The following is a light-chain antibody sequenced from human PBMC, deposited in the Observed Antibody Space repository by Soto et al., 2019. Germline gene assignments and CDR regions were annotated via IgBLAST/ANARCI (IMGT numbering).Light chain of an antibody. CDR3: PQYRSWPRT. CDR1: QSVNNN. J-gene: IGKJ1*01. V-gene: IGKV3-15*01. CDR2: GAS. Sequence: ETLMTQSPATLSVSQGERATLSCRASQSVNNNLAWYQQKLGQAPRLLIYGASTRATDMSGTFSGRGSGTEFTLTISNVRPEDFAVYYCPQYRSWPRTFGQGTKVDIK.